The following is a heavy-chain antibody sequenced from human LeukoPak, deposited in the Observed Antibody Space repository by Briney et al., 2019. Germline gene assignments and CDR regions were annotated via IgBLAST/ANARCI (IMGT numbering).Heavy chain of an antibody. CDR3: AKDYVIVVVPAALGGYGMDV. D-gene: IGHD2-2*01. V-gene: IGHV3-30*18. J-gene: IGHJ6*02. CDR1: AFTFSSYG. CDR2: ISYDGSNK. Sequence: GGSLTLSCAASAFTFSSYGMLWLRPAPGKGLEWVADISYDGSNKYYADSVKGRFTISRDNSKNTLYLQMNSLRAEDTAVYYCAKDYVIVVVPAALGGYGMDVGGQGTTVTVSS.